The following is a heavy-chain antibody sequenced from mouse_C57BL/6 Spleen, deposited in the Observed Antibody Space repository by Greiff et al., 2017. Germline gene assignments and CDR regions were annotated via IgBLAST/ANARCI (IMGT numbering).Heavy chain of an antibody. D-gene: IGHD1-1*01. CDR3: ARSPDYYRSSYSMDN. CDR1: GYAFGSSW. Sequence: VQLQESGPELVMPGASEQISCQASGYAFGSSWMNWLKQRPGKGLEWIGRIYPGDGDTNYNGKFKGKATLTADKSSSTAYIQLSSLTSEDSAVYFCARSPDYYRSSYSMDNRG. CDR2: IYPGDGDT. J-gene: IGHJ4*01. V-gene: IGHV1-82*01.